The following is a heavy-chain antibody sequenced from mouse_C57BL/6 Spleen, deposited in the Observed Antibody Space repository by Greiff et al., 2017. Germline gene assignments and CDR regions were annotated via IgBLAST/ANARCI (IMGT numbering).Heavy chain of an antibody. Sequence: QVQLQQPGAELVKPGASVKLSCKASGYTFTSYWMHWVKQRPGQGLEWIGMIHPNSGSTNYNEKFKSKATLTVDKSSSTAYMQLSSLTSEDSAVYYCANDYGSISLYYFDYWGQGTTLTVSS. D-gene: IGHD1-1*01. CDR2: IHPNSGST. V-gene: IGHV1-64*01. CDR3: ANDYGSISLYYFDY. CDR1: GYTFTSYW. J-gene: IGHJ2*01.